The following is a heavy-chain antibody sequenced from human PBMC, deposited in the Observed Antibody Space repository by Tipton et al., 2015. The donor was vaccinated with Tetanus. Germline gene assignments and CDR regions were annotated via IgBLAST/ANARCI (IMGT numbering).Heavy chain of an antibody. V-gene: IGHV4-61*01. CDR2: VYYTGDT. CDR3: AGVTAQRTELYFEH. Sequence: TLSLTCSVSGGSVNSGTYYRSWIRQPPGKGLEWVGYVYYTGDTNYNPSLRSRVTISMDRSENQISLKMTSVTAADTAVYYCAGVTAQRTELYFEHWGQGTQVTVSS. CDR1: GGSVNSGTYY. D-gene: IGHD2-8*02. J-gene: IGHJ1*01.